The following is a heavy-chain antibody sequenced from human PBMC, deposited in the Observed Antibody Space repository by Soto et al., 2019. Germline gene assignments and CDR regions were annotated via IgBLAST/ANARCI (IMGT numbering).Heavy chain of an antibody. D-gene: IGHD3-16*01. CDR2: RNPNSGNT. CDR3: ARAPLWYYYYYGMDV. Sequence: QVQLVQSGAEVKKPGASVKVSCKASGYTFTSYDINWVRQATGQGLEWMGWRNPNSGNTGYAQKFQGRVTMTRNTSISTAYMELSSLRSEDTAVYYCARAPLWYYYYYGMDVWGQGTTVTVSS. CDR1: GYTFTSYD. J-gene: IGHJ6*02. V-gene: IGHV1-8*01.